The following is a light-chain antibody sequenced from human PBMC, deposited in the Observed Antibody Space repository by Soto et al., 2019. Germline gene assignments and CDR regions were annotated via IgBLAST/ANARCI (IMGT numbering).Light chain of an antibody. J-gene: IGKJ4*01. Sequence: DIQLTQSPYFLSASVGDRVTITCRASQGIGSYLAWYQQKPGKAPKLLISGASTLQSGVPSRFSGSGSGTEFTLTLSSLQPEDFATYSCQQLHSWGVTFGGGTKVEIK. CDR3: QQLHSWGVT. CDR1: QGIGSY. V-gene: IGKV1-9*01. CDR2: GAS.